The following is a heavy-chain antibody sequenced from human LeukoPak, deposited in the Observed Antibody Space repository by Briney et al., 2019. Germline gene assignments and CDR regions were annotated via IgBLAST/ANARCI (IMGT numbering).Heavy chain of an antibody. CDR2: IYWNDDK. CDR3: AHFNIGYCSSTSCYNPLPDY. V-gene: IGHV2-5*01. D-gene: IGHD2-2*02. CDR1: GFSLSTSGVG. Sequence: SGPTLVNPTQTLTLTCTFSGFSLSTSGVGVGWIRQPPGKALEWLALIYWNDDKRYSPSLKSRLTITKDTSKNQVVLTMTNMDPVDTATYYCAHFNIGYCSSTSCYNPLPDYWGQGTLVTVSS. J-gene: IGHJ4*02.